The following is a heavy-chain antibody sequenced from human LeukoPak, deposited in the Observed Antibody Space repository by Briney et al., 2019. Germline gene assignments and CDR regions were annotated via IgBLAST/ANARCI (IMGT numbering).Heavy chain of an antibody. CDR3: ARHIPQLAFDY. Sequence: PSETLPLTCTVSGGSISSSSYYWSWIRQPPGKGLEWIGYVYYSGSTNYNPSLKSRVTISVDTSKNQFSLKLSSVTAADTAVYYCARHIPQLAFDYWGQGTLVTVSS. CDR1: GGSISSSSYY. CDR2: VYYSGST. V-gene: IGHV4-39*01. D-gene: IGHD1-1*01. J-gene: IGHJ4*02.